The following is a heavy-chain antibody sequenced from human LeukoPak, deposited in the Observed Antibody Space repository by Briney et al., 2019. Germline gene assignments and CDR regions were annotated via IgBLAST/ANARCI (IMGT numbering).Heavy chain of an antibody. CDR3: AKDLRTSGYYPYYFDY. Sequence: GGSLRLSCAASGFTFSSYAMHWVRQAPAKGLEGVAVDGSNKYYADSVKGRFTISRDNSKNTLFLQMNSLRAEDTAVYYCAKDLRTSGYYPYYFDYWGQGTLVTVSS. J-gene: IGHJ4*02. CDR2: DGSNK. D-gene: IGHD3-22*01. V-gene: IGHV3-30*18. CDR1: GFTFSSYA.